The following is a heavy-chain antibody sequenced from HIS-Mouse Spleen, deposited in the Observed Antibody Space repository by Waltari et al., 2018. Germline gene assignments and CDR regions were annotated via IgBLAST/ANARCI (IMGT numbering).Heavy chain of an antibody. CDR3: ARVLYDFWSGYYDAFDI. Sequence: QVQLVQSGAEVKKPGASVKVSCKASGYTFTSYDINWVRQATGQGFEWMGWMNPNSSKTGYAQKFQGRFTMTRNTSISTAYMGLSSLRSEDTAVYYCARVLYDFWSGYYDAFDIWGQGTMVTVSS. CDR2: MNPNSSKT. V-gene: IGHV1-8*01. CDR1: GYTFTSYD. J-gene: IGHJ3*02. D-gene: IGHD3-3*01.